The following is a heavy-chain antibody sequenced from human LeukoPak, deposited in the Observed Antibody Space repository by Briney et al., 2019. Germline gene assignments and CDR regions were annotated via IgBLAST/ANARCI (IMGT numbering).Heavy chain of an antibody. J-gene: IGHJ4*02. CDR3: ARDRGGADDFWSGYYTGYFDY. D-gene: IGHD3-3*01. Sequence: GGSLRLSCAASGFTFRSYWMHWVRQAPGKGLVWVSRTNPDGTSTSFADSVKGRFTISRDNAKNTVYLQMNSLRAEDTAVYYCARDRGGADDFWSGYYTGYFDYWGQGTLVTVSS. CDR2: TNPDGTST. CDR1: GFTFRSYW. V-gene: IGHV3-74*01.